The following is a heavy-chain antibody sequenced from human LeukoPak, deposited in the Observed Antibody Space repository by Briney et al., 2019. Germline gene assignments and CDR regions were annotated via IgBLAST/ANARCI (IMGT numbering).Heavy chain of an antibody. CDR3: ARDGVAAAGNFNFDY. D-gene: IGHD6-13*01. CDR1: GFPFSTYA. Sequence: GGSLRLSCAASGFPFSTYAIHWVRQAPGKGLEWVAVILYDGSTKHYVDSVKGRFTISRDNSKSTLYLQMNSLRAEDTAVYYCARDGVAAAGNFNFDYWGQGTLVTVSS. V-gene: IGHV3-30*04. J-gene: IGHJ4*02. CDR2: ILYDGSTK.